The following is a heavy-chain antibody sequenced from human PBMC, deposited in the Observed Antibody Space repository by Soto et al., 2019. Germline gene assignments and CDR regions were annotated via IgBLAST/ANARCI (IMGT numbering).Heavy chain of an antibody. CDR1: GFTVSSYG. D-gene: IGHD1-26*01. CDR3: ARDPVGPGIFDY. Sequence: GSLRLSCAASGFTVSSYGMHWVRQAPGKGLEWVAVTWNDGSNKYYADSVKGRFTISRDNSKNTMYLQMNSLRAEDTAVYYCARDPVGPGIFDYWGQGTLVTVSS. J-gene: IGHJ4*02. V-gene: IGHV3-33*01. CDR2: TWNDGSNK.